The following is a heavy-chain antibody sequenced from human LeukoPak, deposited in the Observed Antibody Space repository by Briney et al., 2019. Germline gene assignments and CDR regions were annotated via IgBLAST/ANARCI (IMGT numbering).Heavy chain of an antibody. V-gene: IGHV1-69*04. CDR3: ARARRVRGVSPEYSWFDP. J-gene: IGHJ5*02. D-gene: IGHD3-10*01. Sequence: SVNVSCKASVGSFSSYGFTWVRQAPGQGLEWRGRITPVLGVANYAQKFQGRVTIIADKFTSTVYMELSSLRSEDTAVYYCARARRVRGVSPEYSWFDPWGQGTLVTVSS. CDR1: VGSFSSYG. CDR2: ITPVLGVA.